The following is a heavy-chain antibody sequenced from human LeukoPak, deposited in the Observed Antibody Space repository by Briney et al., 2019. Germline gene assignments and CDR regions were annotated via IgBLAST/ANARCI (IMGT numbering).Heavy chain of an antibody. CDR2: IKEDASAK. V-gene: IGHV3-7*01. CDR3: ARDVGGSLDY. J-gene: IGHJ4*02. CDR1: GFTFSTYW. Sequence: GGSLRLSCAASGFTFSTYWMAWVRQAPGKGLEWVANIKEDASAKHQADSVKGRFTISRDNAQNSVYLQMSSLRGEDAAVYYCARDVGGSLDYWGKGILVTVSS. D-gene: IGHD1-26*01.